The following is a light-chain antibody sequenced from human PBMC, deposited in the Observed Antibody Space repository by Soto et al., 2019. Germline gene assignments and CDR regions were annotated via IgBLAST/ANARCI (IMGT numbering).Light chain of an antibody. J-gene: IGKJ3*01. CDR2: AAS. V-gene: IGKV1-39*01. CDR1: QSISSY. Sequence: DIHMTQSPSSLSASAGDRVTITCLASQSISSYLDWYQQKPWKAPKLLIYAASSLDSGVPSRFSGSGSGTDFTLTISSLQPEDFATYYCQQANSFPFTFGPGTKVDIK. CDR3: QQANSFPFT.